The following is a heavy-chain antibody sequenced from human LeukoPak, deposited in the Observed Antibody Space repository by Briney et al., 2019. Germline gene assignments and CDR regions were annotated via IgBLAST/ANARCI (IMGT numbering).Heavy chain of an antibody. CDR3: AKRLYGSPAFDI. D-gene: IGHD3-10*01. CDR2: ISGSGGST. Sequence: GGSLRLSCAASGFTFSSYAMSWVRQAPGKGLEWVSAISGSGGSTYYADSVKGRFTISRDNSKNTLYLQMNSLRAEDTAVHYCAKRLYGSPAFDIWGQGTMVTVSS. CDR1: GFTFSSYA. J-gene: IGHJ3*02. V-gene: IGHV3-23*01.